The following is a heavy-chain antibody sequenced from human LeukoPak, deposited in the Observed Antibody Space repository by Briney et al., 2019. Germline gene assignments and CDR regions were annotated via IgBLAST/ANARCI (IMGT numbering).Heavy chain of an antibody. Sequence: ASVKVSCKASGYTFTGYYMHWVRQAPGQGLEWMGWINPNSGGTNYAQKFQGRVTKTRDTSISTAYMELSRLRSDDTAVYYCARDRYSSSWYYFDYWGQGTLVTVSS. CDR3: ARDRYSSSWYYFDY. J-gene: IGHJ4*02. D-gene: IGHD6-13*01. V-gene: IGHV1-2*02. CDR2: INPNSGGT. CDR1: GYTFTGYY.